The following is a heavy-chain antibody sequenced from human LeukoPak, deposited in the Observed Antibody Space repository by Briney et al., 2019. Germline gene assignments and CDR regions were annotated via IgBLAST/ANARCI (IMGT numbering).Heavy chain of an antibody. CDR3: ATVGTTGTRWFDP. D-gene: IGHD1-1*01. Sequence: GESLKISCKGSAYTFSTSCIAWVRQMPGKGLEWMGIIFPLDSDTRYSPSLQGQVTISVDKSISTAYLQWSSLKTSDTAIYYCATVGTTGTRWFDPWGQGTLVTVSS. CDR1: AYTFSTSC. J-gene: IGHJ5*02. CDR2: IFPLDSDT. V-gene: IGHV5-51*01.